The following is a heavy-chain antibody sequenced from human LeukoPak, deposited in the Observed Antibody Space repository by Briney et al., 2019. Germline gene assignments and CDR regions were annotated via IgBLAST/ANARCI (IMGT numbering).Heavy chain of an antibody. V-gene: IGHV1-69*05. CDR3: ARGRYIVVVPAAIFDAFDI. CDR1: GGTFSSYA. J-gene: IGHJ3*02. CDR2: IIPIFGTA. Sequence: SVKVSCKASGGTFSSYAISWVRQAPGQGLEWMGGIIPIFGTASYAQKFQGRVTITTDESTSTAYMELSSLRSEDTAVYYCARGRYIVVVPAAIFDAFDIWGQGTMVTVSS. D-gene: IGHD2-2*02.